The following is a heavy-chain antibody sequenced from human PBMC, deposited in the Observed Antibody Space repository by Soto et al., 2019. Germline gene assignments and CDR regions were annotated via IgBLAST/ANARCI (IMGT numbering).Heavy chain of an antibody. CDR2: ISAYNGNT. D-gene: IGHD3-3*01. V-gene: IGHV1-18*01. CDR3: ASGEDDFWSGYYFAY. CDR1: GYTFTSYG. J-gene: IGHJ4*02. Sequence: ASVKVSCKASGYTFTSYGISWVRQAPGQGLEWMGWISAYNGNTNYAQKLQGRVTTTTDTSTSTAYMELRSLRSDDTAVYYCASGEDDFWSGYYFAYWGQGTLVTVSS.